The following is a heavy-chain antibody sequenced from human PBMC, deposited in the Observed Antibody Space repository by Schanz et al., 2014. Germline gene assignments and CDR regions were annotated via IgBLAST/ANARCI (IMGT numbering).Heavy chain of an antibody. J-gene: IGHJ4*02. D-gene: IGHD3-9*01. V-gene: IGHV3-23*04. Sequence: EVQLVESGGGLVQPGGSLRLSCAASGFTFSGYAMSWVRQAPGKGLEWVSYISGDSSTIFYADSVKGRFTISRDNSKNTLYLQINNLRAEDTAVYYCAYYDVLTGFDYWGQGTQVTVSS. CDR3: AYYDVLTGFDY. CDR1: GFTFSGYA. CDR2: ISGDSSTI.